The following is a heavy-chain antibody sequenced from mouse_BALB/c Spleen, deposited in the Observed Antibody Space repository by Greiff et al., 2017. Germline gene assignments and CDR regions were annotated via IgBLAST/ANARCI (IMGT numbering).Heavy chain of an antibody. Sequence: EVHLVESGGGLVKLGGSLKLSCAASGFTFSSYYMSWVRQTPEKRLELVAAINSNGGSTYYPDTVKGRFTISRDNAKNTLYLQMSSLKSEDTALYYCAREAYYYGSSFYAMDYWGQGTSVTVSS. CDR2: INSNGGST. V-gene: IGHV5-6-2*01. J-gene: IGHJ4*01. CDR3: AREAYYYGSSFYAMDY. CDR1: GFTFSSYY. D-gene: IGHD1-1*01.